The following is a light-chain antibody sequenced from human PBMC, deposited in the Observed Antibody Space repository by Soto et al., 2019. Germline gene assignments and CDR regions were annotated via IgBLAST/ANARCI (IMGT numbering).Light chain of an antibody. CDR1: SSNIGTNT. CDR3: AAWDDSLDGFYV. V-gene: IGLV1-44*01. Sequence: QSVLNQPPSASGTPGQRVTISCSGSSSNIGTNTVNWYLQLPGTAPKLLIYNNDERPSGVPERFSGSKSGTSASLAIGGLQSEDEADYYCAAWDDSLDGFYVFGSGTKLTVL. J-gene: IGLJ1*01. CDR2: NND.